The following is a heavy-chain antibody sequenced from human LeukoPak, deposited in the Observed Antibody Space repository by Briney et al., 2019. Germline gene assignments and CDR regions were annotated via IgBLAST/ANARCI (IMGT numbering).Heavy chain of an antibody. CDR2: ISWNSGNM. CDR1: GFMFNDYA. CDR3: AKQGSSSFDY. D-gene: IGHD6-13*01. Sequence: PGGSLRLSCAPSGFMFNDYALHWVRQAPGKGLEWVSSISWNSGNMYYVDSVKGRFTISRDNAKNSLYLQMNSLRAKDTALYYCAKQGSSSFDYWGQGTLVTVSS. V-gene: IGHV3-9*01. J-gene: IGHJ4*02.